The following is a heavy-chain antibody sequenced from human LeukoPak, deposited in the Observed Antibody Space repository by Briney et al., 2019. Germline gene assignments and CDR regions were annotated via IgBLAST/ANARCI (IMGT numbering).Heavy chain of an antibody. CDR1: GDSVSSNSAA. D-gene: IGHD3-10*01. Sequence: SQVLSLTCVIYGDSVSSNSAAWDWPRQSPSRGLEWLRRTYYRSKWLYDYTAGVKCRITLKPDQSTNQCSLLLNSMTPEDTAVYYCTRDSGLGNDAFDVWGQGTMVTVSS. CDR3: TRDSGLGNDAFDV. V-gene: IGHV6-1*01. J-gene: IGHJ3*01. CDR2: TYYRSKWLY.